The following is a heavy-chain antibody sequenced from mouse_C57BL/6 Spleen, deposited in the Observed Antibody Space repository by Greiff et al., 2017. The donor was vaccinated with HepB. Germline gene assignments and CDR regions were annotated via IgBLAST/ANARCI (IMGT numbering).Heavy chain of an antibody. V-gene: IGHV1-85*01. CDR2: IYPRDGST. Sequence: VQLVESGPELVKPGASVKLSCKASGYTFTSYDINWVKQRPGQGLEWIGWIYPRDGSTKYNEKFKGKATLTVDTSSSTAYMELHSLTSEDSAVYFCAREEYYGSSPFAYWGQGTLVTVSA. D-gene: IGHD1-1*01. J-gene: IGHJ3*01. CDR1: GYTFTSYD. CDR3: AREEYYGSSPFAY.